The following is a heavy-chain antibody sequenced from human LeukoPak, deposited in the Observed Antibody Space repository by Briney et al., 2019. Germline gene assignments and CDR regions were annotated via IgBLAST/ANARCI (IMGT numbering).Heavy chain of an antibody. CDR3: ARLFSDTTTSYDVFAI. CDR2: IYYTGST. CDR1: GDSISTYY. J-gene: IGHJ3*02. Sequence: PSETLSLTCIVSGDSISTYYWGWIRQPPGKGLEWIGYIYYTGSTNYNPSLKSRVTISVDTSKNHFSLRLSSVTASDTAMYYCARLFSDTTTSYDVFAIWGQGTMVTVSS. D-gene: IGHD2-2*01. V-gene: IGHV4-59*08.